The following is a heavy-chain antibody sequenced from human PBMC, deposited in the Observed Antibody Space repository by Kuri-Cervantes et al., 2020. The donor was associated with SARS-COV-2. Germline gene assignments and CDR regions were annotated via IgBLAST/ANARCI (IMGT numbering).Heavy chain of an antibody. CDR1: GFTFSSYA. V-gene: IGHV3-23*01. CDR2: ITSSGGTT. CDR3: ARGDYSDSSGYSKNWVDAFDV. Sequence: GGSLRLSCAASGFTFSSYAMTWVRQAPGKGLEWVSSITSSGGTTNYADSMKGRFTISRDNSKNTLYLQMNSLRAEDTAVYFCARGDYSDSSGYSKNWVDAFDVWGPGTMVTVSS. J-gene: IGHJ3*01. D-gene: IGHD3-22*01.